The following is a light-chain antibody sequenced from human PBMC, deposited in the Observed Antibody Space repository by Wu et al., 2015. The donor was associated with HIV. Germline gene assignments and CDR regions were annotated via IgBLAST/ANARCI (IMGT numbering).Light chain of an antibody. CDR2: AAS. J-gene: IGKJ2*03. CDR1: QRISTF. Sequence: DIQMTQSPSSLSASVGDRVTITCRGSQRISTFLNWYQQKPGKAPKLLIYAASSLQSGVPSRFSGSGSGTDFTLTISSLQPEDFATYCCQHTYSTPYSFGQGTKLEIK. CDR3: QHTYSTPYS. V-gene: IGKV1-39*01.